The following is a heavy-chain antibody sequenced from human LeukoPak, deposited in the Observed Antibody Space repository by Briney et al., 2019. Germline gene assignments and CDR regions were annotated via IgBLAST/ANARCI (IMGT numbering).Heavy chain of an antibody. Sequence: GESLKISCKGSGYSFTSYWIGWVRQMPGKGLEWMGIIYPGDSDTRYSPSFQGQVTISAVKSISTAYLQWSSLKASDTAMYYCARLSTVPPYYYYYMDVWGKGTTVTISS. CDR2: IYPGDSDT. D-gene: IGHD4-17*01. CDR3: ARLSTVPPYYYYYMDV. V-gene: IGHV5-51*01. CDR1: GYSFTSYW. J-gene: IGHJ6*03.